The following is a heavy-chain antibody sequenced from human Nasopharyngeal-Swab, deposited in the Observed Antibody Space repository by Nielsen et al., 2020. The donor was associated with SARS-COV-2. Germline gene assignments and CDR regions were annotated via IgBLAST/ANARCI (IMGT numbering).Heavy chain of an antibody. D-gene: IGHD3-10*01. CDR2: INHSGST. V-gene: IGHV4-34*01. J-gene: IGHJ6*03. CDR1: GFTFSSYW. CDR3: ARRLTIVYYMDV. Sequence: GSLRLSCAASGFTFSSYWMHWIRQPPGKGLEWIGEINHSGSTNYDPSLKSRVTVSLDTSKNQFSLKLNSVTAADTAIYYCARRLTIVYYMDVWGTGATVTVSS.